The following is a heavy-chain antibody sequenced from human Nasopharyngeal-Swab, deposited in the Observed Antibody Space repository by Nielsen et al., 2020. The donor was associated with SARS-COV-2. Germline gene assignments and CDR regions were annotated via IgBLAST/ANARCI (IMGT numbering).Heavy chain of an antibody. Sequence: WVRPAPGQGLEWMGWMNPNSGNTGYAQKFQGRVTMTRNTSISTAYMELSSLRAEDAAVYYCARALTTYYYDSSGYYYRASYYYYGMDVWGQGTTVTVSS. CDR3: ARALTTYYYDSSGYYYRASYYYYGMDV. D-gene: IGHD3-22*01. J-gene: IGHJ6*02. V-gene: IGHV1-8*01. CDR2: MNPNSGNT.